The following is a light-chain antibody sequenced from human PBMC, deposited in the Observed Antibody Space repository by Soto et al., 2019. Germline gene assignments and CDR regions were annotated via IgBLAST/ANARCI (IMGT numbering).Light chain of an antibody. CDR3: QQYGSSPS. V-gene: IGKV3D-20*01. Sequence: EILLTQSPATLSLSPGERVTLSCGASQSVSSYYLAWYQQKPGLAPRLLIYDTSSRATGIPDRFSGSGSGTDFTLTISRLEPEDFAVYFCQQYGSSPSFGGGTKV. CDR1: QSVSSYY. J-gene: IGKJ4*01. CDR2: DTS.